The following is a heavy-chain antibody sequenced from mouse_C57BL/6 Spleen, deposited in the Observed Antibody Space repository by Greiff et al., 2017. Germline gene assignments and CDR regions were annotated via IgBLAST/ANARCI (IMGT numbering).Heavy chain of an antibody. CDR2: IYPGDGDT. V-gene: IGHV1-80*01. D-gene: IGHD1-3*01. CDR1: GYAFSSYW. J-gene: IGHJ2*01. Sequence: QVQLQQSGAELVKPGASVKISCKASGYAFSSYWLNWVKQRPGKGLEWIGQIYPGDGDTNYNGKFKGKATLTADKSSSTAYMQLSSLTSEDSAVYFCARSSGNSYYCDYWGQGTTLTVSS. CDR3: ARSSGNSYYCDY.